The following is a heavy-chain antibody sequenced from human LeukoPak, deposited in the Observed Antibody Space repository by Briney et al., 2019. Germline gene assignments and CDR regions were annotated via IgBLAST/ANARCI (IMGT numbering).Heavy chain of an antibody. CDR3: AREMGLNIVATFGY. J-gene: IGHJ4*02. D-gene: IGHD5-12*01. CDR2: IWYDGSNK. V-gene: IGHV3-33*01. CDR1: GFTFSNYG. Sequence: SGGSLRLSCAASGFTFSNYGMHWVRQAPGKGLEWVALIWYDGSNKYYADSVQGRFIISRDNSKNTLYLQMNSPRAEDTAVYYCAREMGLNIVATFGYWGQGTLVTVSS.